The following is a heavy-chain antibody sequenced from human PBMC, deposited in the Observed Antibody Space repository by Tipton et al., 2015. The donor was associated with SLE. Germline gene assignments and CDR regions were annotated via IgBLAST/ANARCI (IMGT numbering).Heavy chain of an antibody. D-gene: IGHD6-6*01. CDR3: ARWSIAARTEFDP. Sequence: SLRLSCAASGFTFSDYRTSWVRQAPGKGLEWVTSLKEDGSGESYVDSVKGRFTISRDNAKNSLFLQMNSLRVEGSAVYYCARWSIAARTEFDPWCQGTLVTVSS. V-gene: IGHV3-7*01. J-gene: IGHJ5*02. CDR1: GFTFSDYR. CDR2: LKEDGSGE.